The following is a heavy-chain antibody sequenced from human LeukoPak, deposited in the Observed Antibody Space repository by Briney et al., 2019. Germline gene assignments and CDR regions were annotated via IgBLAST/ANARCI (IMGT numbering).Heavy chain of an antibody. CDR3: TRVGYIDEGIDY. V-gene: IGHV3-7*04. CDR2: IKQDGSKK. D-gene: IGHD5-24*01. Sequence: GGSLRLSCAASGFTFSNYWMNWVRQAPGKGLEWVANIKQDGSKKSYVDSVKGRFTISRDNAKNSLYLQMNSLRAEDTAIYYCTRVGYIDEGIDYWGQGTLVTVSS. J-gene: IGHJ4*02. CDR1: GFTFSNYW.